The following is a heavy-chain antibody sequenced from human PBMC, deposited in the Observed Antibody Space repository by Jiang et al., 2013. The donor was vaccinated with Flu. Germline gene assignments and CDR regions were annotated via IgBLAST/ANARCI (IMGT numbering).Heavy chain of an antibody. D-gene: IGHD3-3*01. J-gene: IGHJ5*02. V-gene: IGHV3-30-3*01. CDR3: ARGGEGYYDFWSGYYGKTPLYNWFDP. Sequence: PGGSLRLSCAASGFTFSSYAVHWVRQAPGKGLEWVAVISYDGSNKYYADSVKGRFTISRDNSKNTLYLQMNSLRAEDTAVYYCARGGEGYYDFWSGYYGKTPLYNWFDPWGQGTLVTVSS. CDR1: GFTFSSYA. CDR2: ISYDGSNK.